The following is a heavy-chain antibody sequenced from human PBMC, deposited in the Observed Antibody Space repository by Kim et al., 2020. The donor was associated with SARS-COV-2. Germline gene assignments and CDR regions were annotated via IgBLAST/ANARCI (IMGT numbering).Heavy chain of an antibody. CDR2: IHYSGTT. D-gene: IGHD3-10*01. Sequence: SETLSLTCTVSGGSISSGGYYWSWIRQHPGKGLEWIGYIHYSGTTYYSPSLKSRVTMSVDTPKNQFSLKLSSVTAADTAVYYCASYGSGTYQGWFDPWGQGTLVTVSS. J-gene: IGHJ5*02. CDR3: ASYGSGTYQGWFDP. V-gene: IGHV4-31*03. CDR1: GGSISSGGYY.